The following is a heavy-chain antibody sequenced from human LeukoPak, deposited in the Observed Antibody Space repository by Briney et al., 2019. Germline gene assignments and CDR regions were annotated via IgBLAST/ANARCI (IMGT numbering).Heavy chain of an antibody. V-gene: IGHV3-23*01. CDR2: ISGSGGST. CDR1: GFTFSSYA. J-gene: IGHJ1*01. CDR3: ARKSLYSGSYFRAEYFQH. Sequence: GGSLRLSCAASGFTFSSYAMSWVRQAPGKGLEWVSAISGSGGSTYYADSVKGRFTISRDNSKNTLYLQMNSLRAEDTAVYYCARKSLYSGSYFRAEYFQHWGQGTLVTVSS. D-gene: IGHD1-26*01.